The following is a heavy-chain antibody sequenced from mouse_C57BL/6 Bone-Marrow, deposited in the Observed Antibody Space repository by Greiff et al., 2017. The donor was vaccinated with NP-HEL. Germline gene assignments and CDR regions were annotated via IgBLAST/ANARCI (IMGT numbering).Heavy chain of an antibody. CDR1: GYTFTSYW. CDR2: IHPNSGST. J-gene: IGHJ4*01. D-gene: IGHD2-2*01. V-gene: IGHV1-64*01. CDR3: ARMVVTTDYAMDY. Sequence: QVQLKQPGAELVKPGASVKLSCKASGYTFTSYWMHWVKQRPGQGLEWIGMIHPNSGSTNYNEKFKSKATLTVDKSSSTAYMQLSSLTSEDSAVYYCARMVVTTDYAMDYWGQGTSVTVSS.